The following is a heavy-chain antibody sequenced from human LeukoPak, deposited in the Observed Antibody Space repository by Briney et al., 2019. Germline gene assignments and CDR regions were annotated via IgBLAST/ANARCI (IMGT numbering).Heavy chain of an antibody. Sequence: GASVKVSCKASGYTFTSYYIHWVRQAPGQGLEWMGIIRPSGGRASYPQNFQGRVTMTMDMSASTVHMELSSPTSEDTAMYYCAREPPESFRFDYWGQGAPVTVSS. V-gene: IGHV1-46*01. CDR3: AREPPESFRFDY. CDR1: GYTFTSYY. CDR2: IRPSGGRA. D-gene: IGHD3-16*02. J-gene: IGHJ4*02.